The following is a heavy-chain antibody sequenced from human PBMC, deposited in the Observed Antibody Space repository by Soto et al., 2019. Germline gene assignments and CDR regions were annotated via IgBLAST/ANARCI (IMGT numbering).Heavy chain of an antibody. D-gene: IGHD2-8*01. CDR1: GFTFSSFA. CDR2: ISGSADST. CDR3: AKTRGAMIYAISVYGMDV. V-gene: IGHV3-23*01. J-gene: IGHJ6*02. Sequence: PGGSLRLSCGASGFTFSSFALNWVRQAPGKGLEWVSIISGSADSTFYADSVKGRFTISRDNSKNMLYLQINSLGAEDTAVYYCAKTRGAMIYAISVYGMDVWGQGTTVTVSS.